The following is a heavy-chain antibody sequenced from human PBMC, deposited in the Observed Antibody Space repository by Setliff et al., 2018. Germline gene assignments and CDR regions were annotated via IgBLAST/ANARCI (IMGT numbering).Heavy chain of an antibody. D-gene: IGHD2-15*01. CDR2: ISNSGSTI. CDR1: GFAFSSYS. CDR3: ARTCSGSGCYAGLES. J-gene: IGHJ4*02. V-gene: IGHV3-48*01. Sequence: GGSLRLSCAASGFAFSSYSMNWVRQAPGKGLEWVSHISNSGSTIYYAGSVKGRFTISRDNAKNSLYLQMNSLRPEDTAVYYCARTCSGSGCYAGLESWGQGTPVTVSS.